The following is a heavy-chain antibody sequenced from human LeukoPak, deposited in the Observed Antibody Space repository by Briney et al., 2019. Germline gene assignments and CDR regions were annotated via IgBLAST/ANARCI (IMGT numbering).Heavy chain of an antibody. Sequence: SGPTQVKATQTLTLTSTFSGFSLTTSGVGVGWIRQPPGKALEWLALIYWDDDKRYSPSLKSMLTITKDTSKNQVVLTMTNMDPVDTATYYCAHRRVATRAFEYWGQGTLVTVSS. D-gene: IGHD5-12*01. J-gene: IGHJ4*02. CDR2: IYWDDDK. V-gene: IGHV2-5*02. CDR1: GFSLTTSGVG. CDR3: AHRRVATRAFEY.